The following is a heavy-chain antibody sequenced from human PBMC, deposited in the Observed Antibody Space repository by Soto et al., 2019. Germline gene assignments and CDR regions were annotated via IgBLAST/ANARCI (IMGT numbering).Heavy chain of an antibody. CDR3: ARRLNIVGANAFDS. D-gene: IGHD1-26*01. V-gene: IGHV3-53*04. CDR1: GFTVSSNY. J-gene: IGHJ3*02. Sequence: GGSLRLSCAVSGFTVSSNYMSWVRQAPGKGLEWVSVIYSGGSTYYADSVKGRFTISRHNSKNTLYLQMNSLRAEDTAVYYCARRLNIVGANAFDSWGQGTMDTGSS. CDR2: IYSGGST.